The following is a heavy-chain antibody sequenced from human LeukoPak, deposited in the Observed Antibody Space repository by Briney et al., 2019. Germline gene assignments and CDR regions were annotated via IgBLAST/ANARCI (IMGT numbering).Heavy chain of an antibody. CDR3: AKYIAAAGRYYYYGMDV. Sequence: GGSLRLSCAASGFTFSSYAMSWVRQAPGKGLEWVSAISGSGGSTYYADSVKGRFTISRDNSKNTLYLQMNSLRAEDTAVYYCAKYIAAAGRYYYYGMDVWGQGTTVTVSS. D-gene: IGHD6-13*01. CDR1: GFTFSSYA. J-gene: IGHJ6*02. V-gene: IGHV3-23*01. CDR2: ISGSGGST.